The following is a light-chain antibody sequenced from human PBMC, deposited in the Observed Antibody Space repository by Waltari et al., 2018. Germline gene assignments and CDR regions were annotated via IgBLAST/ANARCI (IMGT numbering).Light chain of an antibody. CDR1: NRDVGNYDF. J-gene: IGLJ2*01. V-gene: IGLV2-14*03. Sequence: QSALTQPASVSGSPGQSLTIPCTGTNRDVGNYDFVSWYQQCPGKAPQLIIYDVNKRPSGLSNRFSGSKSGNTASLTISGLQAEDEAVYYCSSYTTYGTFVIFGGGTKLTVL. CDR2: DVN. CDR3: SSYTTYGTFVI.